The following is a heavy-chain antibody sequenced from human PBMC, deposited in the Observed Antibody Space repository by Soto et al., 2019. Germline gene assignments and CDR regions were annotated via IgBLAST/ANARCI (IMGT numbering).Heavy chain of an antibody. D-gene: IGHD5-12*01. CDR3: ARDLSGYDIIGFDP. CDR2: IYYSGST. J-gene: IGHJ5*02. V-gene: IGHV4-59*12. Sequence: SETLSLTCTVSGGSISSYYWSWIRQPPGKGLEWIGYIYYSGSTNYNPSLKSRVTISVDTSKNQFSLKLSSVTAADTAVYYCARDLSGYDIIGFDPWGQGTLVTV. CDR1: GGSISSYY.